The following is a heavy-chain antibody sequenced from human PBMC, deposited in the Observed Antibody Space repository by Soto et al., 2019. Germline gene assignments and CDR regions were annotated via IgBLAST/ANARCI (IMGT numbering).Heavy chain of an antibody. CDR3: AKDYDSRDTAMAD. Sequence: MRLSCAASRFTFSSYGMHWVRQAPGKGLEWVAVISYDGSNKYYADSVKGRFTISRDNSKNTLYLQMNSLRAEDTAVYYCAKDYDSRDTAMADWGQGTLVTVSS. CDR1: RFTFSSYG. D-gene: IGHD5-18*01. CDR2: ISYDGSNK. J-gene: IGHJ4*02. V-gene: IGHV3-30*18.